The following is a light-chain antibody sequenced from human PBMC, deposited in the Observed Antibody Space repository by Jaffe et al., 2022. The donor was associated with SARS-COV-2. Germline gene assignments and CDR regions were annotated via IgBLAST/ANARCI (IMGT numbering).Light chain of an antibody. CDR3: VLYMGSGIWA. Sequence: QAVVTQEPSFSVSPGGTVTLTCGLSSGSVSTSYYPSWYQQTPGQAPRTLMYNTNTPSSGVPDRFSGSILGNKAALTITGAQADDEADYYCVLYMGSGIWAFGGGTKLTVL. V-gene: IGLV8-61*01. J-gene: IGLJ3*02. CDR2: NTN. CDR1: SGSVSTSYY.